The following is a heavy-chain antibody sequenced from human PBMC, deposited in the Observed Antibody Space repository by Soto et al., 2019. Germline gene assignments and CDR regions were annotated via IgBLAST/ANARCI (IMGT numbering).Heavy chain of an antibody. CDR3: VRERKYQLLSWYGFDA. J-gene: IGHJ5*02. CDR1: GDSVSSNSAA. D-gene: IGHD2-2*01. Sequence: SQTPSLPCAISGDSVSSNSAAWNWIRQSPSRGLEWLGRTYYRSKWYNDYAVSVKSRITIYPDTSKNQFSLQLNSVTPEDTAVYYCVRERKYQLLSWYGFDAWGQGTMVTV. CDR2: TYYRSKWYN. V-gene: IGHV6-1*01.